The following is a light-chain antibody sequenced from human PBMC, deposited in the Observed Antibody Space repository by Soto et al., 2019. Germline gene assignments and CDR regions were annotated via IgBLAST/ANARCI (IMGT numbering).Light chain of an antibody. CDR2: DAS. J-gene: IGKJ1*01. V-gene: IGKV1-5*01. CDR1: QSISSW. Sequence: DLQMTQSPSTLSASVGDRVTITCRASQSISSWLAWYQQKPGKAPKLLIYDASSLKSGVPSRFSGSGSGTEFTLTISSLQPDDFATYYCQQYNSYSRTFGQGTKVEIK. CDR3: QQYNSYSRT.